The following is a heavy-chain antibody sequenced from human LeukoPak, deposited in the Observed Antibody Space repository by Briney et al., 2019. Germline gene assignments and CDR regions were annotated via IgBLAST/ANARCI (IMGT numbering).Heavy chain of an antibody. Sequence: HGESLKISCEGSGYSFTKHWIGLVRQMPGNGLESMGIIYPADSDTTYSPSFQGQVTISADKSINTVYLQWSSLKASDTAMYYCARQSRDGSKTRGYYFDFWGQGTLVTVSS. D-gene: IGHD3-10*01. V-gene: IGHV5-51*01. J-gene: IGHJ4*02. CDR1: GYSFTKHW. CDR2: IYPADSDT. CDR3: ARQSRDGSKTRGYYFDF.